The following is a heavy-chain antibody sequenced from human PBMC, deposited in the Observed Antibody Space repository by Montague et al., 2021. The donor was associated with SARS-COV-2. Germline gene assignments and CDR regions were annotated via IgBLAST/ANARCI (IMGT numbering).Heavy chain of an antibody. D-gene: IGHD1-1*01. CDR1: GGSISSYY. V-gene: IGHV4-4*07. J-gene: IGHJ5*02. CDR2: IYTSGST. Sequence: SETLSLTCTVSGGSISSYYWSWVRQPAGKGLGWIGRIYTSGSTNXNPSLKSRVTMSVDTSKNQFSLKLRSVTAADTAMYFCARDGLERQWWMLGWFDPWGQGTLVTVSS. CDR3: ARDGLERQWWMLGWFDP.